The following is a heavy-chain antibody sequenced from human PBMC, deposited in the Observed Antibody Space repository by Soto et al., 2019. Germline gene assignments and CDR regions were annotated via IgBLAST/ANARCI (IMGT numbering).Heavy chain of an antibody. CDR1: GYTFTSYY. Sequence: QVQLVQSGAEVKKPGASVKVSCKASGYTFTSYYMHWVRQAPGQGLEWMGIINPSGGSTSYAQKFKGRVTMTRDTSTSTVYMELSSLRSEDTAVYYCAREIPLGYCSGGSCYPDYWGQGTLVTVSS. CDR3: AREIPLGYCSGGSCYPDY. V-gene: IGHV1-46*01. CDR2: INPSGGST. J-gene: IGHJ4*02. D-gene: IGHD2-15*01.